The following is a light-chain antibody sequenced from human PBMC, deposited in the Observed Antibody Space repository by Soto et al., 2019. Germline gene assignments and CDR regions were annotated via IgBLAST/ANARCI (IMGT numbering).Light chain of an antibody. Sequence: QSALTQPASVSGAPGQSITISCTGTNSDLNYVSWHQQHPGKATKLMIYEVINRPSGVSNRFSGSKSGNTASLTISGLQAEDEADYYCSSSTSRTTFVFGTGTKVTVL. CDR3: SSSTSRTTFV. CDR2: EVI. CDR1: NSDLNY. V-gene: IGLV2-14*01. J-gene: IGLJ1*01.